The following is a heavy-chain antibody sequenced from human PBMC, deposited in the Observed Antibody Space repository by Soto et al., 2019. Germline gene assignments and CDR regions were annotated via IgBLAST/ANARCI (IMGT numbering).Heavy chain of an antibody. J-gene: IGHJ5*02. Sequence: PGGSLRLSCAASGFTFSSYAMHWVRQAPGKGLEWVAVISYDGSNKYYADSVKGRFTISRDNSKNTLYLQMNSLRAEDTAVYYCARADLRYFDWLPNSWGQGTLVTVSS. CDR3: ARADLRYFDWLPNS. D-gene: IGHD3-9*01. CDR1: GFTFSSYA. V-gene: IGHV3-30-3*01. CDR2: ISYDGSNK.